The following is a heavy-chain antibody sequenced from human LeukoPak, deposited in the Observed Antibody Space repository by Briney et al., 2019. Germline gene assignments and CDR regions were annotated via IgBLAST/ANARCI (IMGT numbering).Heavy chain of an antibody. CDR1: GYTFTGYF. Sequence: ASVKVSCKASGYTFTGYFIHWVRQAPGQGLEWMGWINPNSGGTNYAQKFQGRVTMTRVTFISTAYMELSRLRSDDTAVYYCARDERYDSSGYPFDYWGQGTLVTVSS. J-gene: IGHJ4*02. D-gene: IGHD3-22*01. CDR2: INPNSGGT. CDR3: ARDERYDSSGYPFDY. V-gene: IGHV1-2*02.